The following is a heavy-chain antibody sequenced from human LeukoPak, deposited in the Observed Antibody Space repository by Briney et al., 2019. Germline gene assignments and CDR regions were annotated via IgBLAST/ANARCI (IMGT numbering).Heavy chain of an antibody. CDR2: IRGSGGST. D-gene: IGHD2-21*02. J-gene: IGHJ4*02. CDR1: GFTFSSYA. Sequence: GGSLRLSRAASGFTFSSYAMSWVRQAPGKGLEWVSGIRGSGGSTYYTDSVKGQFTISRDNSKNTLYLQMNSLRAEDTAVYYCARDGFSSAINSWGQGTLVTVSS. CDR3: ARDGFSSAINS. V-gene: IGHV3-23*01.